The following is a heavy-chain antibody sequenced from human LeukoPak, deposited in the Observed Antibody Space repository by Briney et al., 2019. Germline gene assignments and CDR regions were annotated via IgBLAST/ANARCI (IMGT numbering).Heavy chain of an antibody. D-gene: IGHD2-8*01. CDR1: GFTFSNFA. Sequence: GGSLRLSCAASGFTFSNFAMSWVRQAPGKGLEWVSSISGAGDTTPHADSVKGRFTISRDNSKNTLYLQMSSLSAADTAVYYCAKQLYNNGYRWFDPWGQGTLVIVSS. J-gene: IGHJ5*02. CDR2: ISGAGDTT. V-gene: IGHV3-23*01. CDR3: AKQLYNNGYRWFDP.